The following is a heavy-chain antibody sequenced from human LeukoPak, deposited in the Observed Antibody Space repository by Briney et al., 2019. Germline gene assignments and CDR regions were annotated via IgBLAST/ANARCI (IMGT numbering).Heavy chain of an antibody. CDR2: IYYSGST. J-gene: IGHJ3*02. D-gene: IGHD2-2*01. Sequence: SETLSLTCTVSGGSISSYYWSWIRQPPGKGLEWIGYIYYSGSTNYNPSLKSRVTISVDTSKNQFSLKLSSVTAADTAVYYCARAYWYCSSTSCFNDAFDIWGQGTMVTVSS. CDR1: GGSISSYY. V-gene: IGHV4-59*01. CDR3: ARAYWYCSSTSCFNDAFDI.